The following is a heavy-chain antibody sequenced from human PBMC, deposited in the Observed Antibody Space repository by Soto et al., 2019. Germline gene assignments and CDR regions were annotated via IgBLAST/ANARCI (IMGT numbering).Heavy chain of an antibody. Sequence: GGSLRLSCAASGFTFSSYGMHWVRQAPGKGLEWVGRIKSKTDGGTTDYAAPVKGRFTISRDDSKNTLYLQMNSLKTEDTAVYYCARGALYSYGITWFDPWGPETLLNVSS. CDR1: GFTFSSYG. V-gene: IGHV3-15*01. CDR2: IKSKTDGGTT. J-gene: IGHJ5*02. D-gene: IGHD5-18*01. CDR3: ARGALYSYGITWFDP.